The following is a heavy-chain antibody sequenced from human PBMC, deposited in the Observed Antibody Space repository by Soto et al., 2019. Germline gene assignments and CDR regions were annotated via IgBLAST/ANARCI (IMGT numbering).Heavy chain of an antibody. CDR2: INTGNGDT. CDR3: ARDDYRASSAYSYDY. J-gene: IGHJ4*02. V-gene: IGHV1-3*04. CDR1: GYTFTRYA. Sequence: QVQLVQSGAEVKKPGASVKVSCKASGYTFTRYAIHWVRQAPGQRLEWMGWINTGNGDTAYSQKFQGRVTITRDTSPGTAYMELSSLRSEDTAVYYCARDDYRASSAYSYDYWGQGTLVTVSS. D-gene: IGHD5-18*01.